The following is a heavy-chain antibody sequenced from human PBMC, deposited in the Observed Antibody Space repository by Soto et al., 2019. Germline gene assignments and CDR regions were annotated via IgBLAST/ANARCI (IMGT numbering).Heavy chain of an antibody. CDR2: ISAYNGNT. J-gene: IGHJ6*02. V-gene: IGHV1-18*04. D-gene: IGHD6-13*01. Sequence: QVQLVQSGAEVKKPGASVKVSCKASGYTFTSYGISWVRQAPGQGLEWMGWISAYNGNTNYAQKLQGRVTMTTDTSTSTAYMELRSLRSDDTAVYYCARDDGSWDLYYYYYYGMDVWGQGTTVNVSS. CDR3: ARDDGSWDLYYYYYYGMDV. CDR1: GYTFTSYG.